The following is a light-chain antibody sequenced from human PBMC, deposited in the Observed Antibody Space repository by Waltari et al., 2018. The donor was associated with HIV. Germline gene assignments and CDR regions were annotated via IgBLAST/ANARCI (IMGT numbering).Light chain of an antibody. CDR2: RNE. Sequence: SVVTQPPSASGTPGQRVTISCSGNTSNIGSNYVFWYQHLPGTAPKLLIHRNEPRPSVVPDRFSGSTSGASASLAISGLRSEDEADYYCVTWDDSLRGVVFGGGTKVAVL. V-gene: IGLV1-47*01. J-gene: IGLJ2*01. CDR1: TSNIGSNY. CDR3: VTWDDSLRGVV.